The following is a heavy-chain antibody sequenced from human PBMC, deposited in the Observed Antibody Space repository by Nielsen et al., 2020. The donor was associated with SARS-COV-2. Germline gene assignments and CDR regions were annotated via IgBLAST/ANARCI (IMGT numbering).Heavy chain of an antibody. CDR2: IYSGGDT. J-gene: IGHJ4*02. CDR3: AIFAVDYYDSSSYSAGAYNFDT. V-gene: IGHV3-23*03. CDR1: GFTFSSDA. Sequence: GESLKISCAASGFTFSSDAMGWVRQAPGKGLEWVSVIYSGGDTSYADSVKGRFTISRDNSKNTVYLQMHSLGVEDTAVYYCAIFAVDYYDSSSYSAGAYNFDTWGQGTLVTVSS. D-gene: IGHD3-22*01.